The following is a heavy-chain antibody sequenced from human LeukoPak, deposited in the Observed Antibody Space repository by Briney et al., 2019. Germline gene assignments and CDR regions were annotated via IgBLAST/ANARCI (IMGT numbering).Heavy chain of an antibody. CDR1: GFTFSSYA. D-gene: IGHD3-3*01. CDR2: ISGDGGST. CDR3: ARDLPYYDYWSGYAGGNINLFDP. V-gene: IGHV3-23*01. J-gene: IGHJ5*02. Sequence: GGSLRLSCAASGFTFSSYAMSWVRQAPGKGLEWVSAISGDGGSTYYADSVKGRFTISRDDSKNTLYLQMNSLRAEDTAVYYCARDLPYYDYWSGYAGGNINLFDPWGQGTLVTVSS.